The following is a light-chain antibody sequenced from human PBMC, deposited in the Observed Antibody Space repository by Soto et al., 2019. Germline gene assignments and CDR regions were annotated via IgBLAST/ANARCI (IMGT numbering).Light chain of an antibody. CDR1: QNVFSN. CDR2: GAS. J-gene: IGKJ3*01. CDR3: QQYNNWPPVT. Sequence: EIVMTQSPGTLSVSPGERATLSCRASQNVFSNVAWYQQGPGQPPRLLISGASTRATGVSARFSASGSGTDFTLTITSLQSEDFAVYFCQQYNNWPPVTFGPGTKVDIK. V-gene: IGKV3-15*01.